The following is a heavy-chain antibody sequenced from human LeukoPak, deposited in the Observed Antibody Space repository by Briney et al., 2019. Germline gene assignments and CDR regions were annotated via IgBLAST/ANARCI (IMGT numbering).Heavy chain of an antibody. D-gene: IGHD4-17*01. CDR2: IRGSGGTT. CDR1: GFTFSSYA. CDR3: ARVQRGVRSPTDY. V-gene: IGHV3-23*01. Sequence: TGGSLRLSCAASGFTFSSYAMSCVRQAPGRGLEWVSTIRGSGGTTYYADSVKGRFTISRDNSKSTLYLQMNSLRAEDTAVYYCARVQRGVRSPTDYWGQGTLVTVSS. J-gene: IGHJ4*02.